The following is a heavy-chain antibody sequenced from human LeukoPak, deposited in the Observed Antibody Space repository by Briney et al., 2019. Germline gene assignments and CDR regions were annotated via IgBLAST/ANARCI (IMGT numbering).Heavy chain of an antibody. CDR2: ISYDGSNK. Sequence: PGGSLRLSCAASGFTFSSYGMHWVRQAPGKGLEWVAVISYDGSNKYYADSVKGRFTISRDNSKNTLYLQMNSLRAEDTAVYYCARGLGSSGWTDWFDPWGQGTLVTVSS. J-gene: IGHJ5*02. CDR3: ARGLGSSGWTDWFDP. V-gene: IGHV3-30*03. CDR1: GFTFSSYG. D-gene: IGHD6-19*01.